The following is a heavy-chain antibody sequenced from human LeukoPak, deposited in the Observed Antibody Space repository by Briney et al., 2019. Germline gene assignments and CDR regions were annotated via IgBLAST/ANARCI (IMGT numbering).Heavy chain of an antibody. J-gene: IGHJ6*02. CDR3: AKEREYCSSGSCHYDLDV. CDR1: GDSMKSYY. V-gene: IGHV4-59*01. CDR2: IYYTGST. D-gene: IGHD2-15*01. Sequence: SQTLSLTCTVSGDSMKSYYWTWIRQSPGKGLEWIGYIYYTGSTNYNPSLKSRVTISVDTSKNQFSLKLSSVTAADTAVYYCAKEREYCSSGSCHYDLDVWGQGTTVTVSS.